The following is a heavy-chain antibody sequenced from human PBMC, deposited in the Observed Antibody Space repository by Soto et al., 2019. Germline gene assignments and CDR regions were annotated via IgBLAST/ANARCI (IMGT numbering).Heavy chain of an antibody. CDR1: GFTFSNYW. CDR2: INQDGSVK. D-gene: IGHD6-13*01. CDR3: ARIGYSSSSLDY. V-gene: IGHV3-7*05. J-gene: IGHJ4*02. Sequence: EVHLVESGGVLVQAGGSLRLSCAASGFTFSNYWMTWVRQAPGKGLEWVVNINQDGSVKYYVDSVKGRLTVSRDNAKNSLYMQMNSLRAEDTAVYYCARIGYSSSSLDYWGPGTLVTVSS.